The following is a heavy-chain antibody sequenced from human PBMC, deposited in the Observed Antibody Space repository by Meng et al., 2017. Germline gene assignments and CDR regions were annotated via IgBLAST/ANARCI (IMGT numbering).Heavy chain of an antibody. CDR2: ISSSSSYK. CDR3: AKEGSGYFSY. J-gene: IGHJ4*02. Sequence: GESLKISCAASGFSFSSYSMNWVRQAPGKGLVWDSFISSSSSYKYYADSVKGRFTIPRDNSKNTLYLQMNSLRAEDTAVYYCAKEGSGYFSYWGQGTLVTVSS. V-gene: IGHV3-21*04. CDR1: GFSFSSYS. D-gene: IGHD3-22*01.